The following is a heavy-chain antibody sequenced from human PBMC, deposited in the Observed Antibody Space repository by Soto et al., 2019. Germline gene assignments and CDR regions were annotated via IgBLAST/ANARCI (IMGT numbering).Heavy chain of an antibody. Sequence: PGPSLKISCKASGYRFTTYWIGLVRQKPGKGLDWMGLISPEDSEASYGPSCLGKGTITGDKSINSVYLQWSGLKASDTAIYFCARQDIVTNPLRGVYFDIWGQGALVTVSS. V-gene: IGHV5-51*01. D-gene: IGHD2-15*01. CDR1: GYRFTTYW. CDR3: ARQDIVTNPLRGVYFDI. J-gene: IGHJ4*02. CDR2: ISPEDSEA.